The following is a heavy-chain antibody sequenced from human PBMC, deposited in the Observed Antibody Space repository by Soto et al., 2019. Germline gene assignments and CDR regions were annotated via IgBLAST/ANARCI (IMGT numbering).Heavy chain of an antibody. CDR2: IYPGDSDT. J-gene: IGHJ6*02. CDR1: GYSFTTYW. Sequence: XDSLKVSWQGSGYSFTTYWIGLVLKMPGKGLEWMGIIYPGDSDTRYSPSFQGQVTISADKSITTAYLQWSSLKASDTAMYYCARNGLYGSDWDGMDVWGQRTTVTVSS. V-gene: IGHV5-51*01. CDR3: ARNGLYGSDWDGMDV. D-gene: IGHD2-8*01.